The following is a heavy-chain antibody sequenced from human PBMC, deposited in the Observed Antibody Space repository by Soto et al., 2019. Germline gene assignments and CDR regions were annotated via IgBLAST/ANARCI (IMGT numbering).Heavy chain of an antibody. CDR2: VYYRGRS. CDR3: VSQRTTVIPQAYVAY. V-gene: IGHV4-39*01. J-gene: IGHJ4*02. CDR1: GGSVTNSSYY. Sequence: SETLSLTCTVSGGSVTNSSYYWGWIRQSPGKGLEWIGSVYYRGRSYSKSSVKSRVTISVDTSKNQFSLNLNSVTASDTAVYFCVSQRTTVIPQAYVAYWVPGALVTVSS. D-gene: IGHD3-16*02.